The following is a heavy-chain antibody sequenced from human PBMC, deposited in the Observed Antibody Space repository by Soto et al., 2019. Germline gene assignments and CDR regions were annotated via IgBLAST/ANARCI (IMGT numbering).Heavy chain of an antibody. J-gene: IGHJ6*02. Sequence: SVKVSCKASGGTFSSYAISWVRQAPGQGLEWMGGIIPIFGTANYAQKFQGRVTITADKSTSTAYMELSSLRSEDTAVYYCARDCSSTSCYGYYGMDVWGQGTTVTVSS. D-gene: IGHD2-2*01. V-gene: IGHV1-69*06. CDR3: ARDCSSTSCYGYYGMDV. CDR1: GGTFSSYA. CDR2: IIPIFGTA.